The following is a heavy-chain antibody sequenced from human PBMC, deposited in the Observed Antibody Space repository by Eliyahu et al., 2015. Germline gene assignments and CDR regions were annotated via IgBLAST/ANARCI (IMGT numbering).Heavy chain of an antibody. D-gene: IGHD3-10*01. CDR3: ARHATYYGPQGEGHDAFDI. Sequence: EVQLVQSGAEVKKPGESLKISCKGSGYXFTSYWIGWVRQMPGKGLEWMGIIYPGDSDTRYSPSFQGQVTISADKSISTAYLQWSSLKASDTAMYYCARHATYYGPQGEGHDAFDIWGQGTMVTVSS. CDR2: IYPGDSDT. CDR1: GYXFTSYW. J-gene: IGHJ3*02. V-gene: IGHV5-51*01.